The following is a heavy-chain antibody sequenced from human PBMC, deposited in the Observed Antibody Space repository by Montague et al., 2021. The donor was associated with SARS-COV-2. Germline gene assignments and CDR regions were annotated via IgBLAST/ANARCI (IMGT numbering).Heavy chain of an antibody. CDR1: GGSISSNY. CDR3: AREISGPDYFDY. CDR2: IYYSGST. J-gene: IGHJ4*02. V-gene: IGHV4-59*01. Sequence: SETLSLTCTVSGGSISSNYWNWIRQPPGRGLEWIGYIYYSGSTNYNSSLESRVTISADTSKNHFSLKLRSVTAADTAVYYCAREISGPDYFDYWGQGTLVTVSS. D-gene: IGHD3-10*01.